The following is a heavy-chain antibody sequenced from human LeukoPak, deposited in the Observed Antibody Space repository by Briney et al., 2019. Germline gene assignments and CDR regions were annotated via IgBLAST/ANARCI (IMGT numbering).Heavy chain of an antibody. Sequence: SVKVSCKASGGTFSSYAISWVRQAPGQGLEWMGGIIPIFGTANYAQRFQGRVTITADESTSTAYMELSSLRSEDTAVYYCARGRYYYGSGSYNYFFDYWGQGTLVTVSS. J-gene: IGHJ4*02. V-gene: IGHV1-69*13. CDR3: ARGRYYYGSGSYNYFFDY. D-gene: IGHD3-10*01. CDR1: GGTFSSYA. CDR2: IIPIFGTA.